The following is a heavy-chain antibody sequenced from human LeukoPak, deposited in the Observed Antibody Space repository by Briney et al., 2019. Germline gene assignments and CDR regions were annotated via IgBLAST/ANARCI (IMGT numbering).Heavy chain of an antibody. D-gene: IGHD3-10*01. CDR1: GFTFDDYA. Sequence: GGSLRLSCAASGFTFDDYAMHWVRQAPGKGLEWVSGISWNSGSIGYADSVKGRFTISRDNAKNSLYLQMNSLRAEDTALYYCAKDMAENYYGSGAIIDYWGQGTLVTVSS. V-gene: IGHV3-9*01. J-gene: IGHJ4*02. CDR2: ISWNSGSI. CDR3: AKDMAENYYGSGAIIDY.